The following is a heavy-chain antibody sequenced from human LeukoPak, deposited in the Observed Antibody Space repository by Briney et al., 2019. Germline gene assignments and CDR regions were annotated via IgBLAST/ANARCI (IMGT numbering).Heavy chain of an antibody. CDR2: ISRSGGST. CDR3: ARVLVPELYFDY. D-gene: IGHD1-7*01. V-gene: IGHV3-23*01. CDR1: RFTFSIYA. J-gene: IGHJ4*02. Sequence: GGSLRLSCAASRFTFSIYAMTWVRQAPGKGLEWVSSISRSGGSTYYADSVKGRFPISRNNSKNTLYLRLNSEEAEDKAVYYCARVLVPELYFDYWGQGTLVTVPS.